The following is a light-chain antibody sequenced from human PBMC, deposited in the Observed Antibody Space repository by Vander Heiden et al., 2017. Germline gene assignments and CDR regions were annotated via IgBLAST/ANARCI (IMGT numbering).Light chain of an antibody. J-gene: IGKJ2*01. CDR3: MQAVQTQA. CDR2: LGS. V-gene: IGKV2-28*01. CDR1: QSLLHSNGYNY. Sequence: VRTKAPLSLPVTPGEPASISCRSSQSLLHSNGYNYLDWYLQKPGQSPQLLIYLGSNRASGVPDRFSGSGSGTDFALKISRVEAEDVGVYSCMQAVQTQAFGQGTKLEIK.